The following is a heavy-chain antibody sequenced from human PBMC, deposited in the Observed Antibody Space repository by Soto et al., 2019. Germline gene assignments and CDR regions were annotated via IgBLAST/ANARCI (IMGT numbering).Heavy chain of an antibody. CDR1: GFTFTSYS. D-gene: IGHD4-17*01. Sequence: GGSLRLSCTTSGFTFTSYSMHWVRQAPGKGLEWVSVIYSGGSTYYADSVKGRFTISRDNSKNTLYLQMNSLRAEDTAVYYCARASEYGDYVDYWGQGTLVTVSS. CDR3: ARASEYGDYVDY. CDR2: IYSGGST. V-gene: IGHV3-53*01. J-gene: IGHJ4*02.